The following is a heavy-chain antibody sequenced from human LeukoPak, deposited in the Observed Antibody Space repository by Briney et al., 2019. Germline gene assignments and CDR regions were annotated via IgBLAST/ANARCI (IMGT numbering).Heavy chain of an antibody. CDR2: IKQDGSEK. CDR1: GFSFSSYW. Sequence: GGSLRLSCAASGFSFSSYWMSWVRQAPGKGLEWVANIKQDGSEKYYVDSVKGRFTISRDNAKNSLYLQMNILRAEDTAVYYCARDGQDDFWSGCHFDYWGQGTLVTVSS. J-gene: IGHJ4*02. CDR3: ARDGQDDFWSGCHFDY. V-gene: IGHV3-7*01. D-gene: IGHD3-3*01.